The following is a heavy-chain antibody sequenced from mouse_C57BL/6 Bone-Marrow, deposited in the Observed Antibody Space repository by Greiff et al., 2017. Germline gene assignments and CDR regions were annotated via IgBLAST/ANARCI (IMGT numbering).Heavy chain of an antibody. CDR1: GFTFSSYA. Sequence: EVMLVESGGGLVKPGGSLKLSCAASGFTFSSYAMSWVRQTPEKRLEWVATISDGGSYTYYPDNVKGRFTISRDNAKNNLYLQMSQLKSEDTAMYYCARDRVYYGSSFWFAYWGQGTLVTVSA. D-gene: IGHD1-1*01. V-gene: IGHV5-4*03. CDR2: ISDGGSYT. CDR3: ARDRVYYGSSFWFAY. J-gene: IGHJ3*01.